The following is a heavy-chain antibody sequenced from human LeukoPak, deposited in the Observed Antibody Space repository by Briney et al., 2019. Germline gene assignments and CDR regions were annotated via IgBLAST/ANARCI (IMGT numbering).Heavy chain of an antibody. CDR1: GGSISSYY. Sequence: ASETLSLTCTVSGGSISSYYWSWIRQPPGKGLEWIGYIYYSGSTNYNPSLKSRVTISVDTSKNQFSLKLSSVTAADTAVYYCARQGYDFWSGYGAFDIWGQGTMVTVSS. D-gene: IGHD3-3*01. CDR2: IYYSGST. J-gene: IGHJ3*02. V-gene: IGHV4-59*08. CDR3: ARQGYDFWSGYGAFDI.